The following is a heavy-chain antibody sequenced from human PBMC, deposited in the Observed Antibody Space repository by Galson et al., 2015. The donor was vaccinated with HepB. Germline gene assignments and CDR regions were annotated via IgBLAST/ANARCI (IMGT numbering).Heavy chain of an antibody. D-gene: IGHD3-22*01. CDR2: IYYSGST. CDR1: GGSISSGDYY. Sequence: QVQLQESGPGLVKPSETLSLTCTVSGGSISSGDYYWSWIRQPPGKGLEWIGYIYYSGSTYYNPSHKSRVTISVDTSKNQFSLKLSSVTAADTAVYYCARGRRNYDSSGFIPSEWFDPWGQGTLVTVSS. V-gene: IGHV4-30-4*01. CDR3: ARGRRNYDSSGFIPSEWFDP. J-gene: IGHJ5*02.